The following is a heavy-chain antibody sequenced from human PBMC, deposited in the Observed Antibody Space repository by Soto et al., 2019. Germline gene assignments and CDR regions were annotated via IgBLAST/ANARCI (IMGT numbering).Heavy chain of an antibody. V-gene: IGHV1-69*02. J-gene: IGHJ4*02. CDR1: GGTFSSHT. Sequence: QVQLVQSGAEVKKPGSSVTVSCKASGGTFSSHTISWVRQAPGQGLDWMGRILPILGVATYAQRIQGGVTFTADKSTGTAYLELSSLRFEDTAVYYCVGGYNDRLDYRGQGTLVTVSS. CDR2: ILPILGVA. D-gene: IGHD5-12*01. CDR3: VGGYNDRLDY.